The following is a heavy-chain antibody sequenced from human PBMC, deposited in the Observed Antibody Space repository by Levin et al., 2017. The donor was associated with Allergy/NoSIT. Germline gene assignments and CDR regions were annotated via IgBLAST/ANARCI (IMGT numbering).Heavy chain of an antibody. CDR3: ARDWMVVAATGYYYYYGMDV. Sequence: SETLSLTCTVSGGSVSSGSYYWSWIRQPPGKGREWIGYIYYSGSTNYNPSLKSRVTRKEDTSKNQFSLKMSSVTAADTAVYYCARDWMVVAATGYYYYYGMDVWGQGTTVAVSS. V-gene: IGHV4-61*01. CDR2: IYYSGST. D-gene: IGHD2-15*01. CDR1: GGSVSSGSYY. J-gene: IGHJ6*02.